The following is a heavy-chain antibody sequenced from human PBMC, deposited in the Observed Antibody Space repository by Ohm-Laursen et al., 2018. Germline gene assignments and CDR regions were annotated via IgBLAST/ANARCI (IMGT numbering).Heavy chain of an antibody. J-gene: IGHJ4*02. CDR1: GGSISSYY. CDR2: IYYSGST. Sequence: SETLSLTCPVSGGSISSYYWSWIRQPPGKGLEWIGYIYYSGSTNYNPSLKSRVTISVDTSKNQFSLKLSSVTAADTAVYYCATFGGVPGWGQGTLVTVSS. V-gene: IGHV4-59*01. CDR3: ATFGGVPG. D-gene: IGHD3-16*01.